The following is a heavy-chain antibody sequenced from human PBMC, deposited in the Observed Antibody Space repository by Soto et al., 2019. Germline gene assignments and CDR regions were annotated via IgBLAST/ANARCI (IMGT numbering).Heavy chain of an antibody. CDR2: IYWDDDK. CDR3: AHNMGYDSSGYYYEVPIL. Sequence: QITLKESGPTLVKPTQTLTLTCTFSGFSLSTGGVGVGWIRQPPGKALEWLAIIYWDDDKRYSPSLKSRLTITKDTSKNQVVLTMTKMDPVDTATYYCAHNMGYDSSGYYYEVPILWGQGTLVTVSS. V-gene: IGHV2-5*02. J-gene: IGHJ4*02. D-gene: IGHD3-22*01. CDR1: GFSLSTGGVG.